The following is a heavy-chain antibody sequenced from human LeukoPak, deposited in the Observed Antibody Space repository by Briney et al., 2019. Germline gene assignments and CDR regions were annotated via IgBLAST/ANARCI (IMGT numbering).Heavy chain of an antibody. Sequence: GGSLRLSCAASGFTFSSYAMHWVRQAPGKGLEWVAVISYDGSNKYYADSVKGRFTISRDNSKNTLYLQMNSLRAEDTAVYYCARGGYSYGPTTKLVWGQGTLVTVSS. V-gene: IGHV3-30*04. CDR1: GFTFSSYA. D-gene: IGHD5-18*01. CDR2: ISYDGSNK. CDR3: ARGGYSYGPTTKLV. J-gene: IGHJ4*02.